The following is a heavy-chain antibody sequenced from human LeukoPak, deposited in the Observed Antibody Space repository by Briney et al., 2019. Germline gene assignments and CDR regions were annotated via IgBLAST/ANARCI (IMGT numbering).Heavy chain of an antibody. D-gene: IGHD1/OR15-1a*01. J-gene: IGHJ5*02. CDR3: ARGITGTNNWFDP. CDR2: IYSGGGT. Sequence: GGSLRLSCAPSGFTVSGNYMSWVRQAPGKGLEWDSLIYSGGGTYYADSVKGRFTISRDNSKNTLYLQMNSLRAEDTAVYYCARGITGTNNWFDPWGQGTLVTVS. CDR1: GFTVSGNY. V-gene: IGHV3-66*02.